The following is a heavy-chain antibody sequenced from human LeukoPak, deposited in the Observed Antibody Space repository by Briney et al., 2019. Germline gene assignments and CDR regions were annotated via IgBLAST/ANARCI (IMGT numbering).Heavy chain of an antibody. CDR3: ALGGYSYGYGY. Sequence: SETLSLXCTVSGGSISSYYWSWIRQPPGKGLEWIGYIYYSGSTNYNPSLKSRVTISVDTSKNQFSLKLSSVTAADTAVYYCALGGYSYGYGYWGQGTLVTVSS. CDR1: GGSISSYY. D-gene: IGHD5-18*01. J-gene: IGHJ4*02. V-gene: IGHV4-59*01. CDR2: IYYSGST.